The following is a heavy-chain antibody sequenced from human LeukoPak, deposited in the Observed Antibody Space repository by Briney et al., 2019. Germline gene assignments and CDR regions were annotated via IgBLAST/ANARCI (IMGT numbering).Heavy chain of an antibody. CDR3: AREVVGATTGAYSFDY. CDR1: GGTFSSYA. J-gene: IGHJ4*02. Sequence: SVKVSCKASGGTFSSYAISWVRQAPGQGLEWMGGIIPIFGTANYAQKFQGRVTIIADESTSTAYMELSSLRSEDTAVYYCAREVVGATTGAYSFDYWGRGTLVTVSS. CDR2: IIPIFGTA. V-gene: IGHV1-69*13. D-gene: IGHD1-26*01.